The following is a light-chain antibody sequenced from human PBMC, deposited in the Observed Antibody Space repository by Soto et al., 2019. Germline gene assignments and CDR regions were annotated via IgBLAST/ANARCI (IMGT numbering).Light chain of an antibody. J-gene: IGLJ1*01. V-gene: IGLV2-14*01. CDR3: SSYTSATTYV. Sequence: QSVLTQPASVSGSPGQSITISCTGTSSDVGAYNYASWYQQYPGEAPKVIIYDVSHRPAGVSNRFSGSKSGNTASLTISGLQTQDEADYYCSSYTSATTYVFGTGTRSPS. CDR2: DVS. CDR1: SSDVGAYNY.